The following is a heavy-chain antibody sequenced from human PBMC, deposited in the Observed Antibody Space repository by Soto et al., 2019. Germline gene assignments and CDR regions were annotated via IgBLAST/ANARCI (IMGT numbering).Heavy chain of an antibody. J-gene: IGHJ5*02. V-gene: IGHV3-23*01. CDR1: GFTFSSYA. D-gene: IGHD2-2*01. CDR2: ISGSGGST. CDR3: ANLLGGYCSSTSCYENWFDP. Sequence: GESLKISCAASGFTFSSYAMSWVRQAPGKGLEWVSAISGSGGSTYYADSVKGRFTISRDNSKDTLYLQMNSLRAEDTAVYYCANLLGGYCSSTSCYENWFDPWGQGTLVTVSS.